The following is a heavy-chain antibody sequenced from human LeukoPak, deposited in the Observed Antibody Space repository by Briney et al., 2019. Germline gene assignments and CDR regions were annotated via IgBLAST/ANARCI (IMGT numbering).Heavy chain of an antibody. CDR2: ISWNSGSI. Sequence: GGSLRLSCAASGFTFDDYAMHWVRHAPGKGLEWVSGISWNSGSIGYADSVKGRFTISRDNAKNSLYLQMNSLRAEDTALYYCAKGTYYYDSSGYYNQHFDYWGQGTLVTVSS. CDR3: AKGTYYYDSSGYYNQHFDY. CDR1: GFTFDDYA. D-gene: IGHD3-22*01. J-gene: IGHJ4*02. V-gene: IGHV3-9*01.